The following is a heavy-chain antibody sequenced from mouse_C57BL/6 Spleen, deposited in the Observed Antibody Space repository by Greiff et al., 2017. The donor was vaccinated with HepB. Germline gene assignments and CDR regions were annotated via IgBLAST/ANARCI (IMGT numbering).Heavy chain of an antibody. V-gene: IGHV2-2*01. D-gene: IGHD1-1*01. Sequence: VKLVESGPGLMQPSQSLSITCTVSGFSLTSYGVHWVRQSPGKGLEWLGVIWSGGSTDYNAAFISRLSISKDNSKSQVFFKMNSLQADDTAIYYCARNSLDYYGSSYDYAMDYWGQGTSVTVSS. CDR3: ARNSLDYYGSSYDYAMDY. J-gene: IGHJ4*01. CDR1: GFSLTSYG. CDR2: IWSGGST.